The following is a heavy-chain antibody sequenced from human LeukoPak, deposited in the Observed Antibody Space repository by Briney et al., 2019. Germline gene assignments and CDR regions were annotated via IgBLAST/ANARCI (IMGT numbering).Heavy chain of an antibody. D-gene: IGHD3-10*01. V-gene: IGHV3-64D*09. Sequence: GRSLRLSCSASGFTFSSYAMHWVRQAPGKGLEYVSAISSNGGSTYYADSVKGRFTISRDNSKNTLYLQMSSLRAEDTAVYYCVKDLFSATTMVRGVINWFDPWGQGTLVTVSS. CDR2: ISSNGGST. J-gene: IGHJ5*02. CDR3: VKDLFSATTMVRGVINWFDP. CDR1: GFTFSSYA.